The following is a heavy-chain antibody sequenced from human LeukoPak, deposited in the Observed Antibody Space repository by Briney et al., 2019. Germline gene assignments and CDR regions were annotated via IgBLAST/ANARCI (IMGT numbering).Heavy chain of an antibody. CDR1: GGSISSGGYS. D-gene: IGHD5-12*01. CDR2: IYHSGST. Sequence: SQTLSLTCAVSGGSISSGGYSWSWIRQPPGKGLEWIGYIYHSGSTYCNPSLKSRVTISVDRSKNQFSLKLSSVTAADTAVYYCASGRWGYGIDYWGQGTLVTVSS. V-gene: IGHV4-30-2*01. CDR3: ASGRWGYGIDY. J-gene: IGHJ4*02.